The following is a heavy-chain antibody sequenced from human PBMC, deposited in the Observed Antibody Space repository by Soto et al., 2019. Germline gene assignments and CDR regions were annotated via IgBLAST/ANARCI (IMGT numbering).Heavy chain of an antibody. J-gene: IGHJ5*02. V-gene: IGHV1-69*01. CDR1: GGTFSSYA. D-gene: IGHD2-2*01. CDR3: ARGFVVVPAATNWFDP. CDR2: IIPIFGTA. Sequence: QVQLVQSGAEVQKPGSSVKVSCKASGGTFSSYAISWVRQAPGQGLEWMGGIIPIFGTANYAQKFQGRVTITADESTSTAYMELSSLRSEDTAVYYCARGFVVVPAATNWFDPWGQGTLVTVSS.